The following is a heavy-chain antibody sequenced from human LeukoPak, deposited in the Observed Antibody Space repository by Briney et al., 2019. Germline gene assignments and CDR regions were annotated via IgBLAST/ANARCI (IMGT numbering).Heavy chain of an antibody. D-gene: IGHD1-26*01. J-gene: IGHJ3*02. CDR1: GYTFTSYY. CDR2: INPSGGST. CDR3: AREKYSGSDDGFDI. V-gene: IGHV1-46*01. Sequence: GASVKVSCKASGYTFTSYYMHWVRQAPGRGLEWMGIINPSGGSTSYAQNFQGRVTMTRDTSISTAYMELSRLRSDDTAVYYCAREKYSGSDDGFDIWGQGTMVTVSS.